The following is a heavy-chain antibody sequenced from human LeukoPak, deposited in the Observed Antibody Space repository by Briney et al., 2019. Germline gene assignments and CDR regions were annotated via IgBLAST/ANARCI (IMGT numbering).Heavy chain of an antibody. CDR3: ATATQPRGYFLH. Sequence: ASVKVSCKASGYTFTGYYMHWVRQAPGQGLEWMGWISVNNGGTNYAQSFQDRVTLTRDTSTNTAYLELRSLRSDDTAIIYCATATQPRGYFLHWGQGTLVTVSS. CDR1: GYTFTGYY. V-gene: IGHV1-2*02. J-gene: IGHJ1*01. D-gene: IGHD2-2*01. CDR2: ISVNNGGT.